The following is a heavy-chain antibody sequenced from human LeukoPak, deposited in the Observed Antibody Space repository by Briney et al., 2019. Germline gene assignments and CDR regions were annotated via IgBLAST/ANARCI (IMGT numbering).Heavy chain of an antibody. V-gene: IGHV3-53*01. Sequence: GGSLRLSCAVSGLTVSSNYMSWVRQAPGKGLEWVSAIYSGGSTFYADSVKGRFTISRDNSKNTLYLQMNSLRAEDTAVYYCARDPYNSASSYFEYWGKRTLVTVSS. J-gene: IGHJ4*02. CDR1: GLTVSSNY. CDR3: ARDPYNSASSYFEY. CDR2: IYSGGST. D-gene: IGHD3-10*01.